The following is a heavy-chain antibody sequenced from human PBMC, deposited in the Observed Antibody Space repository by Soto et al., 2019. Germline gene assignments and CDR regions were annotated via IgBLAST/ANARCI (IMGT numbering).Heavy chain of an antibody. J-gene: IGHJ6*02. CDR2: IYYSGST. Sequence: QSQTLSLTCTVSGGSISSYYWSWIRQPPGKGLEWIGYIYYSGSTNYNPSLKSRVTISVDTSKNQFSLKLSSVTAADTAVYYCARDRVAARPGGYYYYGMDVWGQGTTVTVSS. D-gene: IGHD6-6*01. CDR1: GGSISSYY. V-gene: IGHV4-59*01. CDR3: ARDRVAARPGGYYYYGMDV.